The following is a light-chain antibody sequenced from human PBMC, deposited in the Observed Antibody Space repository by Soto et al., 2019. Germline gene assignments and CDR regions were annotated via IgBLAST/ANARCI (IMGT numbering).Light chain of an antibody. V-gene: IGKV1-5*03. CDR1: QTISSW. CDR2: KAS. CDR3: QQYDSNLWT. J-gene: IGKJ1*01. Sequence: DIQMTQSPSTLSGSVGDRVTITCRASQTISSWLAWYQQKPGKAPKLLIYKASTLKSGVPSRFSGTESGTEFTLTISSLQPDDFATYYCQQYDSNLWTFGQGTKVDI.